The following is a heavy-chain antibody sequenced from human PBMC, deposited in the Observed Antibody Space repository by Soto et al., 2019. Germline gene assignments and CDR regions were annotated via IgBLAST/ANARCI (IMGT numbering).Heavy chain of an antibody. D-gene: IGHD5-18*01. Sequence: QVPLVESGGGVVQPGRSLRLSCAASGFTFSSYGMHWVRQAPGKGLEWVAVISYDGSNKYYADSVKGRFTISRDNSKNTLYLQMNSLRAEDTAVYYCAKVDRGYSYGWNWFDPWGQGTLVTVSS. CDR1: GFTFSSYG. V-gene: IGHV3-30*18. CDR2: ISYDGSNK. J-gene: IGHJ5*02. CDR3: AKVDRGYSYGWNWFDP.